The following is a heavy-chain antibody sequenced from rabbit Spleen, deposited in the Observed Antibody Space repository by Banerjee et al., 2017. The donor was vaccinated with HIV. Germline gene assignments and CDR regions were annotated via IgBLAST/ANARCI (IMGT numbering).Heavy chain of an antibody. D-gene: IGHD8-1*01. CDR2: IYAGSSGST. J-gene: IGHJ6*01. Sequence: QEQLEESGGGLVQPEGSQTLTCTASGFSFNNNYYMCWVRQAPGKGLECIACIYAGSSGSTYSATWAKGRFTCSKTSSTTVTLQMTSLTVADTATYFCARDTGSSFSSHGMDLWGPGTLVTVS. CDR3: ARDTGSSFSSHGMDL. CDR1: GFSFNNNYY. V-gene: IGHV1S45*01.